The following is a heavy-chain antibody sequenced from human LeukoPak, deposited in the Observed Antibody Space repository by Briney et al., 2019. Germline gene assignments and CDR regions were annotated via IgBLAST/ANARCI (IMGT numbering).Heavy chain of an antibody. Sequence: PSETLSLTCTVSGVSINTYYWSWIRQPPGKGLEWIGYVYYSGITNYNPSLKSRVSISLDTAKNQFSLNLSSVTAADTAVYYCASQLGGTTFHWGQGTLVTVSS. D-gene: IGHD1-1*01. CDR1: GVSINTYY. CDR2: VYYSGIT. V-gene: IGHV4-59*01. CDR3: ASQLGGTTFH. J-gene: IGHJ4*02.